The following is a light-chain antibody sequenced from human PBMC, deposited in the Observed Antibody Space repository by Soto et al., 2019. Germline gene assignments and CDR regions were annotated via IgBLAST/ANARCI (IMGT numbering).Light chain of an antibody. Sequence: QSALTQPPSVSGAPGQRVTISCTGSSSNIGAGYDVHWYQQLPGTAPKLLIYHNSNRPSGGPDRFSGSKSGTSASLAITGLQAEDEADYYCQSYDSSLSGSRVFGTATKVTVL. J-gene: IGLJ1*01. CDR3: QSYDSSLSGSRV. V-gene: IGLV1-40*01. CDR2: HNS. CDR1: SSNIGAGYD.